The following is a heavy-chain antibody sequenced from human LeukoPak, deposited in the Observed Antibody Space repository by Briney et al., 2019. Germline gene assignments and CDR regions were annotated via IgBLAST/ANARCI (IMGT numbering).Heavy chain of an antibody. J-gene: IGHJ4*02. CDR3: ATADIVVVPAASPFDY. CDR2: ISSSSSYI. Sequence: PGGSLRLSCAASGFTFSSYSMNWVRQAPGKGLEWVSSISSSSSYIYYADSVKGRFTISRDNSKNTLYLQMNSLRAEDTAVYYCATADIVVVPAASPFDYWGQGTLVTVSS. CDR1: GFTFSSYS. V-gene: IGHV3-21*04. D-gene: IGHD2-2*01.